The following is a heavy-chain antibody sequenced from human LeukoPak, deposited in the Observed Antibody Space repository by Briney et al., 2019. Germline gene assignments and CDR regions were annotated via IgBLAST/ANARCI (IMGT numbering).Heavy chain of an antibody. J-gene: IGHJ3*02. CDR2: VNPNSGNT. Sequence: ASVKVSCKASGYTFTSYDINWVRQATGQGLEWMGWVNPNSGNTGYAQKFQGRVTITRNTSISTAYMELSSLRSEDSAVYYCAREYCSSTSCYGDDAFDIWGQGTMVTVSS. CDR3: AREYCSSTSCYGDDAFDI. D-gene: IGHD2-2*01. CDR1: GYTFTSYD. V-gene: IGHV1-8*03.